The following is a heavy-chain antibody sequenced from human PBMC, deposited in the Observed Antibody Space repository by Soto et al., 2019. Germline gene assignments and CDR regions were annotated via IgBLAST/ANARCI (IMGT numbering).Heavy chain of an antibody. CDR2: ISGRGDTT. Sequence: GGSLRLSCAASGFTFSSFALSWVRQTPGKGLEWVSAISGRGDTTYYADSVKGRFTVSRDDFKNTLFLQMNSLRVEDTALYYSATVTCADDFCCGYSHITNWYFDLWGRGTLVTVSS. D-gene: IGHD3-3*01. V-gene: IGHV3-23*01. J-gene: IGHJ2*01. CDR3: ATVTCADDFCCGYSHITNWYFDL. CDR1: GFTFSSFA.